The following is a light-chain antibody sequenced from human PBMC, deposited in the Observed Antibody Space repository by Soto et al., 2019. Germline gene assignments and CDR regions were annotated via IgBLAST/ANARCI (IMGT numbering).Light chain of an antibody. Sequence: QSALTQPASVSGSPGQSITISCTGTSSDVGAYGYVSWYQQHPGKAPKLMIFDVSTRPSGIPNRFSGSKSGNTASLTISGLQAEDEADYYCSSYTSSDTVVFGGGTKLTVL. CDR3: SSYTSSDTVV. CDR1: SSDVGAYGY. CDR2: DVS. V-gene: IGLV2-14*01. J-gene: IGLJ2*01.